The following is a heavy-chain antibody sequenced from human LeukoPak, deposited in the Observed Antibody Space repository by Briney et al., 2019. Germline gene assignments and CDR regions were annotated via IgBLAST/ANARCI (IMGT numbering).Heavy chain of an antibody. CDR3: AKEIDTLGTNAFDI. J-gene: IGHJ3*02. CDR2: SGDGGST. D-gene: IGHD2-15*01. CDR1: GFTFDDYA. V-gene: IGHV3-43*02. Sequence: GGSLRLSCAASGFTFDDYAMHWVRQAPGKGLEWVSLSGDGGSTYYADSVRGRFTISRDNSKNSLYLQMGSLRTEDTAFYYCAKEIDTLGTNAFDIWGQGTMVTVSS.